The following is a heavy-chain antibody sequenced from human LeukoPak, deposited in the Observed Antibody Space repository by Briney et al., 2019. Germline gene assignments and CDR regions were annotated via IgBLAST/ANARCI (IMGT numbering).Heavy chain of an antibody. V-gene: IGHV4-30-4*01. CDR3: ARDSSGYQLDY. CDR2: IYYSGST. J-gene: IGHJ4*02. CDR1: GGSVSSGDYC. D-gene: IGHD3-22*01. Sequence: SETLSLTCTVSGGSVSSGDYCWNWIRQPPGKGLEWIGYIYYSGSTYYSPSLKSRVTMSVDTSKNQFSLKLSSVTAADTAVYYCARDSSGYQLDYWGQGTLVTVSS.